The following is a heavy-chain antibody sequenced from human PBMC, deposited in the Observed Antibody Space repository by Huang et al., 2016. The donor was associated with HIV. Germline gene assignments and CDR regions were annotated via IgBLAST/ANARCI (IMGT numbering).Heavy chain of an antibody. CDR2: INTKTVKP. V-gene: IGHV7-4-1*02. J-gene: IGHJ4*02. CDR3: ARYRLTGTFLDS. CDR1: GYTFTTYS. D-gene: IGHD3-9*01. Sequence: QVQLVQSGSELRKPGASVKVSCKASGYTFTTYSLIWVRQAPGTGLEWMGGINTKTVKPTSAQCFTGRFVFSLDTTVNTAYLQISSLKTDDTAKYFCARYRLTGTFLDSWGQGTQVTVSS.